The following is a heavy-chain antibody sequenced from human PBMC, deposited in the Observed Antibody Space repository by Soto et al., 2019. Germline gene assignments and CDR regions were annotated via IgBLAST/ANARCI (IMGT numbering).Heavy chain of an antibody. CDR1: GGSISSSSYY. J-gene: IGHJ6*02. D-gene: IGHD1-26*01. CDR3: ARLARGGSFPWNYYYGMDV. Sequence: SSETLSLTCTVSGGSISSSSYYWGWIRQPPGKGLEWIGSIYYSGSTYYNPSLKSRVTISVDTSKNQFSLKLSSVTAADTAVYYCARLARGGSFPWNYYYGMDVWGQGTTVTV. CDR2: IYYSGST. V-gene: IGHV4-39*01.